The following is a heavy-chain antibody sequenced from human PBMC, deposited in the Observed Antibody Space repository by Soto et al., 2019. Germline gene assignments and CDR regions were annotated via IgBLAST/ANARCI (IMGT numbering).Heavy chain of an antibody. Sequence: QVQLVESGGGEVQPGRSLTISCAASGFTFSTYGMHWVRQTPGKGLEWVAVISYDGTNKFYSDSVKGRFTIYRDNFKNTLTLQMTSLRADDTTVYSCAKDLQSYGDYDYYCYGMDVWGLGTRVTVSS. D-gene: IGHD4-17*01. CDR3: AKDLQSYGDYDYYCYGMDV. V-gene: IGHV3-30*18. CDR1: GFTFSTYG. CDR2: ISYDGTNK. J-gene: IGHJ6*02.